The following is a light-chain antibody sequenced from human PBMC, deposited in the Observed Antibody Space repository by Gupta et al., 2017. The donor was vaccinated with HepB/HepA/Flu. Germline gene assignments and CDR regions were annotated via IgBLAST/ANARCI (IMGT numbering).Light chain of an antibody. CDR3: SSYTTSSTL. J-gene: IGLJ2*01. Sequence: QSALTQPASVSGSPGQSITISCTGTTSDVGGYAYVSWYQQHPGKAPKLMIYADSNRPSGVSNRFSGSKSGNSASLTISGLQAEDDADYYCSSYTTSSTLFGGGTKLTVL. CDR2: ADS. V-gene: IGLV2-14*03. CDR1: TSDVGGYAY.